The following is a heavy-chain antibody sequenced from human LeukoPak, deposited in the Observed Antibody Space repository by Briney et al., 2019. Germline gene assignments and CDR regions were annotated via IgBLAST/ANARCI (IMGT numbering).Heavy chain of an antibody. J-gene: IGHJ3*02. CDR1: GYTFTSYA. Sequence: GASVKVSCKASGYTFTSYAMHWVRQAPGQRLEWMGWINAGNGNTKYSQKFQGRVTMTTDTSTSTAYMELRSLRSDDTAVYYCARDEGIAAAHGAFDIWGQGTMVTVSS. CDR2: INAGNGNT. CDR3: ARDEGIAAAHGAFDI. V-gene: IGHV1-3*01. D-gene: IGHD6-13*01.